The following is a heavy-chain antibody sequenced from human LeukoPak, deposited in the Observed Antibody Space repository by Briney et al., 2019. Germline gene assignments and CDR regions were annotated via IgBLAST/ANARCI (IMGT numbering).Heavy chain of an antibody. D-gene: IGHD6-19*01. Sequence: ASVKVSCKASGYTFTSYYMHWVRQAPGQGLEWMGIINPSGGSTSYAQKFQGRVTITADESTSTAYMELSSLRSEDTAVYYCARREVYSSGWHWFDPWGQGTLVTVSS. V-gene: IGHV1-46*01. CDR1: GYTFTSYY. CDR3: ARREVYSSGWHWFDP. J-gene: IGHJ5*02. CDR2: INPSGGST.